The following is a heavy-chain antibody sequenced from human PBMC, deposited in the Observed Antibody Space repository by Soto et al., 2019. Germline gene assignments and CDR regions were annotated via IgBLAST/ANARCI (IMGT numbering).Heavy chain of an antibody. V-gene: IGHV4-34*01. CDR2: INYSGST. CDR1: GGSFSGYY. J-gene: IGHJ6*02. Sequence: PETLSLTCAVYGGSFSGYYWSWLRQPPGKGPEWIGEINYSGSTKYNPSLESRVTISVDTSKNQFSLKLNSVSAADTAVYYCARTGGMDVWSQGATVTVSS. CDR3: ARTGGMDV.